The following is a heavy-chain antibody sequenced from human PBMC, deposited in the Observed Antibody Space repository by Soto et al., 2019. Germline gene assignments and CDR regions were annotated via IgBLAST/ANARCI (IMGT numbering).Heavy chain of an antibody. CDR1: GFTFSSYA. CDR3: AKDLTMVRGGPLGDV. CDR2: ISGSGGST. V-gene: IGHV3-23*01. J-gene: IGHJ6*02. D-gene: IGHD3-10*01. Sequence: GGSLRLSCAASGFTFSSYAMSWVRQAPGKGLEWVSAISGSGGSTYYADSVKGRFTISRDNSKNTLYLQMNSLRAEDTAVYYCAKDLTMVRGGPLGDVWGQGTTVTVSS.